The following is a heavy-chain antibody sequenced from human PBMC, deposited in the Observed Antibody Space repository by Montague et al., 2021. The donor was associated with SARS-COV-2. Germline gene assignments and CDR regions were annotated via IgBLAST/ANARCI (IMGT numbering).Heavy chain of an antibody. CDR2: IYYSGST. D-gene: IGHD6-13*01. V-gene: IGHV4-39*01. CDR1: GGSVGSSHYY. Sequence: SETLSLTCTVSGGSVGSSHYYWSWIRQPRGKGLEWIGTIYYSGSTYYNPSPRSRVTIDVDSSTNQFSLKLPSVTAADTAVYYCARHWGIAAAGNWGQGTLVTVSS. CDR3: ARHWGIAAAGN. J-gene: IGHJ4*02.